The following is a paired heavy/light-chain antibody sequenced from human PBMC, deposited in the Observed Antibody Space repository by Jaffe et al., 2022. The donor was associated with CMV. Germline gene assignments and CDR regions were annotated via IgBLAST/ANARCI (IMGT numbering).Light chain of an antibody. CDR2: GNR. CDR1: SSNIGAGYD. J-gene: IGLJ3*02. CDR3: QSYDRSLSAWV. V-gene: IGLV1-40*01. Sequence: QSVLTQPPSVSGAPGQSVTLSCTGTSSNIGAGYDVHWYYQVPGTAPKLLIYGNRNRPSGVPDRFSGSKSATSASLAITGLQVEDEGEYYCQSYDRSLSAWVFGGGTKLTVL.
Heavy chain of an antibody. D-gene: IGHD1-1*01. CDR3: ARNGTNIENYYYSDGLDV. V-gene: IGHV1-2*02. CDR1: GYTFTDFY. CDR2: INPNSGAT. Sequence: QVQLVQSGAEVKKPGASAKVSCKASGYTFTDFYIHWVRQAPGQGPEWMGWINPNSGATKFEQKFQGRVSMTRDTSISTAYMELSRLRSDDTAVYYCARNGTNIENYYYSDGLDVWGKGTMVIVSS. J-gene: IGHJ6*04.